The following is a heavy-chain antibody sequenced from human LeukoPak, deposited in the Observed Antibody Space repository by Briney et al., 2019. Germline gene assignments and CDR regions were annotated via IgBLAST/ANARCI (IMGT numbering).Heavy chain of an antibody. J-gene: IGHJ4*02. CDR2: IYSDGST. CDR1: GFTVSSNY. D-gene: IGHD6-13*01. Sequence: GGSLRLSCAASGFTVSSNYMSWVRQAPGKGLEWVSLIYSDGSTYYADSVKGRFTISRDNSKNTLSLQMNSLRADDTAVYYCGRGGVAAAASIDYWGQGTLVTVSS. V-gene: IGHV3-53*01. CDR3: GRGGVAAAASIDY.